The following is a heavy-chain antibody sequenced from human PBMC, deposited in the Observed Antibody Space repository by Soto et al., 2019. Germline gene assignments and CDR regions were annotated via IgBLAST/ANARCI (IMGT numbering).Heavy chain of an antibody. CDR1: GFTFSSYG. V-gene: IGHV3-74*01. Sequence: GGSLRLSCAASGFTFSSYGMHWVRQAPGKGLVWVARIKYDGSATNYADSVKGRFTISRDNAESTVFLQMNSLIAEDTAVYYCERGRRGAYYLEYWGQETSVTVSS. CDR2: IKYDGSAT. CDR3: ERGRRGAYYLEY. D-gene: IGHD1-26*01. J-gene: IGHJ4*02.